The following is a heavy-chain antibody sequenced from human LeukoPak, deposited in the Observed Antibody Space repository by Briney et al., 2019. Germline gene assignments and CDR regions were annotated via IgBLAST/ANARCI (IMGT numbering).Heavy chain of an antibody. D-gene: IGHD2-8*02. J-gene: IGHJ4*02. CDR3: ATYRQVLLPFES. CDR1: GFTFSTFA. Sequence: GGSLRLSCAASGFTFSTFAMIWVRQPPGKGLEWVSSIFPSGGEIHYADSVRGRFTISRDNSKTTLSLQMTSLRAEDTAIYYCATYRQVLLPFESWGQGTLVTVSS. CDR2: IFPSGGEI. V-gene: IGHV3-23*01.